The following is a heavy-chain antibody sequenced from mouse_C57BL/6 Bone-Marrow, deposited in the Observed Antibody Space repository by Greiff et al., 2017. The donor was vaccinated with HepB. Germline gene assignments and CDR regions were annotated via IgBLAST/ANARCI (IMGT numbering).Heavy chain of an antibody. V-gene: IGHV1-7*01. CDR2: INPSSGYT. J-gene: IGHJ4*01. CDR1: GYTFTSYW. Sequence: VMLVESGAELAKPGASVKLSCKASGYTFTSYWMHWVKQRPGQGLEWIGYINPSSGYTKYNQKFKDKATLTADKSSSTAYMQLSSLTYEDSAVYYCARSGGFYYYGSSSYYAMDYWGQGTSVTVSS. D-gene: IGHD1-1*01. CDR3: ARSGGFYYYGSSSYYAMDY.